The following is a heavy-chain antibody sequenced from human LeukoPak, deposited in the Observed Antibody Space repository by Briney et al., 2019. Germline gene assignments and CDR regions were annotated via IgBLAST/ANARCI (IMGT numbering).Heavy chain of an antibody. Sequence: PGGSLRLSCAASGFTFSIYAMTWVRQAPGKGLEWVSTMSGSGDTIYYADSVKGRFTISRDNSKYTLYLQMNSLRAEDTAVYYCARWGVGWLQFSDAFDIWGEGTMVTVSS. V-gene: IGHV3-23*01. CDR2: MSGSGDTI. CDR3: ARWGVGWLQFSDAFDI. CDR1: GFTFSIYA. J-gene: IGHJ3*02. D-gene: IGHD5-24*01.